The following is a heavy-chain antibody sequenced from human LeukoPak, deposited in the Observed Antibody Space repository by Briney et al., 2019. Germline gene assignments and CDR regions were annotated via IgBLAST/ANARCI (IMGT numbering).Heavy chain of an antibody. Sequence: SETLSLTGTVSGGSISSGGYYWSWIRQHPGKGLEWIGYIYYSGSTYYNPSLKSRVTISVDTSKNQFSLKMSSVTAADTAVYYCASHIPNRNYFDPWGQGTLVTVSS. V-gene: IGHV4-31*03. CDR1: GGSISSGGYY. CDR3: ASHIPNRNYFDP. CDR2: IYYSGST. D-gene: IGHD1-7*01. J-gene: IGHJ5*02.